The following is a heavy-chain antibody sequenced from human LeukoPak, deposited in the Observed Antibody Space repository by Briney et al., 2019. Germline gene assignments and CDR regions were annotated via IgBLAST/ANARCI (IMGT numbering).Heavy chain of an antibody. CDR1: GASISSHY. Sequence: PSETLSLTCAVSGASISSHYWSWIRQSPGKGLEWIGYIYYSGSTNYNPSLKSRVTISVDTSKNQFPLKLSSVTAADTAVYYCTRDLANSWYYYWGRGILVTVSS. CDR3: TRDLANSWYYY. J-gene: IGHJ4*02. CDR2: IYYSGST. D-gene: IGHD6-13*01. V-gene: IGHV4-59*11.